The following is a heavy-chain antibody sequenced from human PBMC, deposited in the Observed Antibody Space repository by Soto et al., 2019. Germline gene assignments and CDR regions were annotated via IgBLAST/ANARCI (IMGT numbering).Heavy chain of an antibody. D-gene: IGHD5-12*01. V-gene: IGHV3-30-3*01. J-gene: IGHJ3*02. CDR3: ARDLPWVFVWIAGGDAFDI. Sequence: GGSLGLSCAASGFTFSSYAMHWVRQAPGKGLEWVAVISYDGSNKYYADSVKGRFTISRDNSKNTLYLQMNSLRAEDTAVYYCARDLPWVFVWIAGGDAFDIWGQGTMVTVSS. CDR2: ISYDGSNK. CDR1: GFTFSSYA.